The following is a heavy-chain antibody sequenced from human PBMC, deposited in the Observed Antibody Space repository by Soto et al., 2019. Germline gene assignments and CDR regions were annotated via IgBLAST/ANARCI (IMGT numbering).Heavy chain of an antibody. V-gene: IGHV3-30*18. CDR2: ISFDGSNK. CDR1: GFTFSAYG. CDR3: VKEGYRGYDCLDS. Sequence: QVQLVESGGGVVQPGRSLRLSCAASGFTFSAYGMHWVRQAPGKGLEWVAVISFDGSNKYYADSVKGRFTISRDNSKNTLDLQMNRLRAEDTAVYYCVKEGYRGYDCLDSWGQGILVTVSS. J-gene: IGHJ4*02. D-gene: IGHD5-12*01.